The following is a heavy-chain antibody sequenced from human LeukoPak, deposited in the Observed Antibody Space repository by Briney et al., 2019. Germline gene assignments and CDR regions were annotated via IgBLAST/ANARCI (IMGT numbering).Heavy chain of an antibody. Sequence: INHDGGDRYFADSVKGRFTISRDNAKNSLYLQMNGLRAEDTAVYYCARGGTTVPMYYFDYWGQGTLVTVSS. J-gene: IGHJ4*02. D-gene: IGHD4-11*01. CDR2: INHDGGDR. CDR3: ARGGTTVPMYYFDY. V-gene: IGHV3-7*01.